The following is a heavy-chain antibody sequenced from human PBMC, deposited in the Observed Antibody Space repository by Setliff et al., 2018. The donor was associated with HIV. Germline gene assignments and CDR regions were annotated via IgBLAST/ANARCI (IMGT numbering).Heavy chain of an antibody. D-gene: IGHD2-2*01. V-gene: IGHV3-15*01. Sequence: WIRHSPGKGLEWIGIKRKTDGETTDYGAPVKGRFTISRDDSENTLFLQMNSLKIEDTAIYYCTTEAYCSSNSCPSAFDLWGQGTLVTVSS. CDR2: IKRKTDGETT. J-gene: IGHJ4*02. CDR3: TTEAYCSSNSCPSAFDL.